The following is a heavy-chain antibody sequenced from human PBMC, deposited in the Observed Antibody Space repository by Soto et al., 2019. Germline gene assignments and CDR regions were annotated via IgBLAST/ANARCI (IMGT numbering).Heavy chain of an antibody. D-gene: IGHD3-3*01. Sequence: QLQLVQSGAEVKKPGASVKVSCKASGYTFTSFSWVRQAPGQGLEWMGWISAYNGNTNYAQKLQGRVTMITDTSTSTAYMELRSLRSADPAVYYCASETSVNAFEVWGQGTMVTVSS. CDR1: GYTFTS. CDR2: ISAYNGNT. V-gene: IGHV1-18*01. CDR3: ASETSVNAFEV. J-gene: IGHJ3*01.